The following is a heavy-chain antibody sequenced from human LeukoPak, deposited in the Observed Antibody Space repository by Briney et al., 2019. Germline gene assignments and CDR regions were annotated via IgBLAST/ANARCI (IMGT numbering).Heavy chain of an antibody. CDR1: GFTVSSNY. V-gene: IGHV3-53*01. J-gene: IGHJ3*02. CDR3: ARDRSVGAFDI. CDR2: IYSGGST. Sequence: GGSLRLSCAASGFTVSSNYMSWVRQAPGKGLEWVSVIYSGGSTYYADSVKGRFTISRDNAKNSLYLQMNSLRAEDTAVYYCARDRSVGAFDIWGQGTMVTVSS.